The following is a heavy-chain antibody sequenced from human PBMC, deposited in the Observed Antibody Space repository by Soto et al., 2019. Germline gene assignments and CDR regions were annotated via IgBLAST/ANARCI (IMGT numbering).Heavy chain of an antibody. CDR2: INTNTGNP. D-gene: IGHD5-12*01. CDR3: ASNTYDSYYYYGMDV. V-gene: IGHV7-4-1*01. Sequence: ASVKVSCKASGYTFTSYAMNWVRQAPGQGLEWMGWINTNTGNPTYAQGFTGRFVFSLDTSVSTAYLQICSLKAEDTAVYYCASNTYDSYYYYGMDVWGQGTTVTVSS. J-gene: IGHJ6*02. CDR1: GYTFTSYA.